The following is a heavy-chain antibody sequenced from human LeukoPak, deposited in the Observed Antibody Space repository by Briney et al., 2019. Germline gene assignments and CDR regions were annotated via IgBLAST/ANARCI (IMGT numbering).Heavy chain of an antibody. V-gene: IGHV3-48*01. Sequence: GGSLRLSCAASGFTFSNFWMNWVRQAPGKGLEWVSYISSSSSTIYYADSVGGRFTISRDNAKNSLYLQMNSLRAEDTAVYFCARDDQRNQLLYYYYYMDVWGKGTTVTVSS. CDR3: ARDDQRNQLLYYYYYMDV. CDR2: ISSSSSTI. J-gene: IGHJ6*03. D-gene: IGHD2-2*01. CDR1: GFTFSNFW.